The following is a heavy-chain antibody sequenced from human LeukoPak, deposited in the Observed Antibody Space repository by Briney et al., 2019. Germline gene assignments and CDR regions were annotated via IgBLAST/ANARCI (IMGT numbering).Heavy chain of an antibody. Sequence: VGSLSLSRAASLLTLSSYAMSGVRRAPGRGVEGVSAICGSGGSTYYADSVKGRFTISRDNSKNTLYLQMSSLRAEDSAGHYCAKELVGVGAGYYYMDVWGKGTTVTVSS. V-gene: IGHV3-23*01. D-gene: IGHD2-15*01. J-gene: IGHJ6*03. CDR1: LLTLSSYA. CDR2: ICGSGGST. CDR3: AKELVGVGAGYYYMDV.